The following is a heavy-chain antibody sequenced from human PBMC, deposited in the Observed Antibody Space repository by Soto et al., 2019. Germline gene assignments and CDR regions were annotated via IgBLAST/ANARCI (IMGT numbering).Heavy chain of an antibody. CDR1: GYTFTSYG. Sequence: ASVKVSCKASGYTFTSYGISWVRQAPGQGLEWMRWISAYNGNTNYAQKLQGRVTMTTDTSTSTAYMELRSLRSDDTAVYYCARDFDFWSGLDAFDIWGQGTMVTVS. J-gene: IGHJ3*02. D-gene: IGHD3-3*01. CDR3: ARDFDFWSGLDAFDI. V-gene: IGHV1-18*01. CDR2: ISAYNGNT.